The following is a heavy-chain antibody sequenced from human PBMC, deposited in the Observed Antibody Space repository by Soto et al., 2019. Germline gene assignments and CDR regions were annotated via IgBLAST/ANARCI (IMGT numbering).Heavy chain of an antibody. CDR1: GFTFSSYA. Sequence: PGGSLRLSCTASGFTFSSYAMSWVRQAPGKELEWVSTIGGNSGKTNYAESVKGRFSISRDNSKNTVHLQLDSLRAEDTAVYFCAKLGFVLMELYYFHQWGHGTLVTVSS. CDR3: AKLGFVLMELYYFHQ. CDR2: IGGNSGKT. D-gene: IGHD2-8*01. V-gene: IGHV3-23*01. J-gene: IGHJ4*01.